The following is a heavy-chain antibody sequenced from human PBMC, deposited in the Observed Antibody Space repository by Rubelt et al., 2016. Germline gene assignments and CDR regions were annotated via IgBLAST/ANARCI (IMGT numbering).Heavy chain of an antibody. D-gene: IGHD2-2*01. CDR2: IYDSGSP. CDR1: GGSISSSSYY. Sequence: QLQLQESGPGLVKPAETLSLTCTVSGGSISSSSYYWGWIRQPPGKGLEWIGSIYDSGSPYYNPSLKSRVTISVDTSKNQFPRTLSLVTAAVTAEYYCSRYGSSTSCFLKRGFDYWGPGTLVIVSS. CDR3: SRYGSSTSCFLKRGFDY. J-gene: IGHJ4*02. V-gene: IGHV4-39*07.